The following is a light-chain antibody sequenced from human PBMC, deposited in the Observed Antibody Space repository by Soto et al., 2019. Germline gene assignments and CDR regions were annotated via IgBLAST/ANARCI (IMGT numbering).Light chain of an antibody. V-gene: IGLV7-46*01. Sequence: QAVVTQEPSLSVSPGGTVTLTCGSSTGAVTTGHYPYWFQQEPGQVPKTLIYDGANKLSWTPARFSGSLLGGKAALTLSGAQPEDEAEYYCLLAYRGTYVFGPGTKVTVL. CDR2: DGA. CDR3: LLAYRGTYV. CDR1: TGAVTTGHY. J-gene: IGLJ1*01.